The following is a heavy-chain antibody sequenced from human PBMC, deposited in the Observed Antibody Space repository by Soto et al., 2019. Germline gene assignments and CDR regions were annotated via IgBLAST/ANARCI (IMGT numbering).Heavy chain of an antibody. J-gene: IGHJ4*02. CDR1: GYTFTSYA. V-gene: IGHV1-3*01. D-gene: IGHD1-26*01. Sequence: ASVKVSCKASGYTFTSYAMHWVRQAPGQRLEWMGWINAGNGNTKYSQKFQGRVTITRDTSASTAYMELSSLRSEDTAVYFCARGLGSGSYHSPSGYWGQGTLVTVSS. CDR2: INAGNGNT. CDR3: ARGLGSGSYHSPSGY.